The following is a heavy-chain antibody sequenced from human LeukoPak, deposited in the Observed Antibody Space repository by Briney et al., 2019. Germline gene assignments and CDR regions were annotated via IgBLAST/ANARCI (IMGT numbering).Heavy chain of an antibody. Sequence: SETLSLTCTVSGGSISSYYWSWIRQPPGKGLEWIGYIYYSGSTNYNPSLKSRVTISVDTSKNQFSLKLSSVTAADTAVYYCSRNRGIYNWFDPWGQGTLVTVSS. CDR3: SRNRGIYNWFDP. CDR2: IYYSGST. D-gene: IGHD1-14*01. J-gene: IGHJ5*02. CDR1: GGSISSYY. V-gene: IGHV4-59*01.